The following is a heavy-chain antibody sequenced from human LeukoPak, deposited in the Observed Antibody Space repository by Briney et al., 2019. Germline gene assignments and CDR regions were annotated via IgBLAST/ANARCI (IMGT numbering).Heavy chain of an antibody. V-gene: IGHV4-30-2*01. D-gene: IGHD2-2*01. CDR3: ASPGGSTSWGPAHFDY. CDR2: IYHSGST. Sequence: SQTLSLTCTVSGGSISSGGYYWSWIRQPPGKGLEWIGYIYHSGSTYYNPSLKSRVTISVDRSKNQFSLKLSSVTAADTAVYYCASPGGSTSWGPAHFDYWGQGTLVTVSS. J-gene: IGHJ4*02. CDR1: GGSISSGGYY.